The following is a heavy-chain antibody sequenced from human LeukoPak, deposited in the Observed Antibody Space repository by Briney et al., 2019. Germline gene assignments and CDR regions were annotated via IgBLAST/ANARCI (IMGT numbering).Heavy chain of an antibody. CDR1: GFTFSSYA. CDR3: AKGGRNYYGPGSYSDAFDI. CDR2: ISGSGGST. Sequence: VGSLRLSCAASGFTFSSYAMSWGRQAPRKGLEWVSAISGSGGSTYYADSVKGRFTISRDNSKNTLYLQMNSLRAEDTAVYYCAKGGRNYYGPGSYSDAFDIWGQGTMVTVSS. D-gene: IGHD3-10*01. V-gene: IGHV3-23*01. J-gene: IGHJ3*02.